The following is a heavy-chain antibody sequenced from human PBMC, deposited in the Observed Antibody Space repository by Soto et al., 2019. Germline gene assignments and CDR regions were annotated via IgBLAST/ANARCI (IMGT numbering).Heavy chain of an antibody. V-gene: IGHV5-10-1*01. CDR1: GYSFTSYW. D-gene: IGHD5-18*01. CDR3: ARHESSYGYSWFDP. J-gene: IGHJ5*02. CDR2: IDPSDSYT. Sequence: XESLKICCKGSGYSFTSYWISWVRQMPGKGLEWMGRIDPSDSYTNYSPSFQGHVTISADKSISTAYLQWSSLKASDTAMYYCARHESSYGYSWFDPWGQGSLVTVSS.